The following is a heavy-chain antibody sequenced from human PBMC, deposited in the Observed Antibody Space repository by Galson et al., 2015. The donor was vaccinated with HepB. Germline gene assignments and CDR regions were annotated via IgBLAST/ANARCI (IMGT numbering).Heavy chain of an antibody. CDR1: GGTFKSYA. Sequence: SVKVSCKASGGTFKSYAISWVRQAPGQGLEWMGGIIPIFGKASYAQKFQGRVTITADKSTNTAYMELSSLRSDDTAVYYCARDDDTGGPYWGQGTLVTVSS. CDR2: IIPIFGKA. CDR3: ARDDDTGGPY. V-gene: IGHV1-69*06. J-gene: IGHJ1*01. D-gene: IGHD2-8*02.